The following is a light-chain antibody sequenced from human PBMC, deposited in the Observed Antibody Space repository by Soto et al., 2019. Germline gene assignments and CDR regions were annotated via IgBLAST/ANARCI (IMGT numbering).Light chain of an antibody. J-gene: IGLJ3*02. Sequence: QSVLTQPRSVSGSPGQSVTISCTGTSSDLGGYNFVSWYQHHPGKAPKLMIYDVSKRPSGVPDRFSGSKSGNTASLTISGLQAEDEADYYCCSYAGSYTWVFGGGTKVTVL. CDR3: CSYAGSYTWV. V-gene: IGLV2-11*01. CDR2: DVS. CDR1: SSDLGGYNF.